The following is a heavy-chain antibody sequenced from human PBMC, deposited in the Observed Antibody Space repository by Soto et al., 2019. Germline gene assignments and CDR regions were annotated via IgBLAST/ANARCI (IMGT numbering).Heavy chain of an antibody. V-gene: IGHV3-21*01. Sequence: LRLSCAASGFTFSSYSMNWVRQAPGKGLEWVSSISSSSSYIYYADSVKGRFTISRDNAKNSLYLQMNSLRAEDTAVYYCAGSYTAMVTINWFDPWGQGTLVTVSS. CDR1: GFTFSSYS. J-gene: IGHJ5*02. CDR3: AGSYTAMVTINWFDP. D-gene: IGHD5-18*01. CDR2: ISSSSSYI.